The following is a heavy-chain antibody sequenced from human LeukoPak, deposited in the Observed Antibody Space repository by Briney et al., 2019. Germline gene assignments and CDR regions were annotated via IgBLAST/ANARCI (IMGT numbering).Heavy chain of an antibody. J-gene: IGHJ4*02. CDR2: ISGSGGST. CDR3: AKGMFGSGWYGDDY. V-gene: IGHV3-23*01. CDR1: GFTFSSYA. D-gene: IGHD6-19*01. Sequence: GGSLRLSCAASGFTFSSYAMSWVRQAPGKGLEWVSAISGSGGSTYYADSVKGRFTTSRDNSKNTLYLQMNSLRAEDTAVYYCAKGMFGSGWYGDDYWGQGTLVTVSS.